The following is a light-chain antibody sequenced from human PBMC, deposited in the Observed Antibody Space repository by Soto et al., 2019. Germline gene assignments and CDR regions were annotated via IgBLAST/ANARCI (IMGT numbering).Light chain of an antibody. Sequence: QSALTQPASVSGSPGQSITISCTGSSSDVGAYNYVSWFQQHPGNAPKFMIYEVRNRPSGVSNRFSGSKSGNTASLTVSGLQDEDEADYYCSSYTTRNTYVFGTGTKVTVL. J-gene: IGLJ1*01. CDR2: EVR. CDR1: SSDVGAYNY. CDR3: SSYTTRNTYV. V-gene: IGLV2-14*01.